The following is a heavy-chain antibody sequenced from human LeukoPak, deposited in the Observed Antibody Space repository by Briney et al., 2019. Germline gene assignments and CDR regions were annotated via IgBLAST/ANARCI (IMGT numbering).Heavy chain of an antibody. V-gene: IGHV3-23*01. J-gene: IGHJ4*02. D-gene: IGHD2-2*01. CDR1: GFTFSSYA. Sequence: GGSLRLSCAASGFTFSSYAMSWVRQAPGKGREGVSAISGSGCSTYYADSVKGRFTISRDNSKNTLYLQMNSLRAEDTDVYYCAKDLSCSSTSCYDYWGQGTLVTVSS. CDR3: AKDLSCSSTSCYDY. CDR2: ISGSGCST.